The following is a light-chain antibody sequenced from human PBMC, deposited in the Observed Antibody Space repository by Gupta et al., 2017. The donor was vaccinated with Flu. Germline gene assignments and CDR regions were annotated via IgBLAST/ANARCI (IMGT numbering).Light chain of an antibody. CDR2: DND. CDR1: SYNIGTNY. CDR3: STENSSLSCWV. J-gene: IGLJ3*02. V-gene: IGLV1-51*01. Sequence: QSVLTQPPSVSAAPGQNVTISCSGSSYNIGTNYVSWYRQLPGAAPKLLIYDNDKRPSGIPDRISGSKSYTSATLDITGLQTGDEADYYCSTENSSLSCWVFGGGTKLTVL.